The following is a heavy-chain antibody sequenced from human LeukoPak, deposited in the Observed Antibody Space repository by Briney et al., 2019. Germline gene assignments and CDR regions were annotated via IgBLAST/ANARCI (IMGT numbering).Heavy chain of an antibody. CDR3: AKEHPLSGYDPPHFDY. Sequence: PGGSLRLSCVASGFTFDDYTMHWVRPAPGKSLEWVSLISWDGGSTYYADSVKGRFTISRDNSKNSLYLQMNSLRTEDTALYYCAKEHPLSGYDPPHFDYWGQGTLGTVSS. CDR2: ISWDGGST. D-gene: IGHD5-12*01. V-gene: IGHV3-43*01. CDR1: GFTFDDYT. J-gene: IGHJ4*02.